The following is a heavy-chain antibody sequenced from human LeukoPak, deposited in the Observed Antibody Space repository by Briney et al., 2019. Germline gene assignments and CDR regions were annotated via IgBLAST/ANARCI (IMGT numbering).Heavy chain of an antibody. V-gene: IGHV3-48*04. CDR2: ISGSGSTV. J-gene: IGHJ4*02. Sequence: QPGGSLRLSCAASGFTFSTYAKTWVRQAPGKGLEWVSYISGSGSTVYYADSVKGRFTISRDNAENSLYLQMHSLRAEDTGVYYCVRVGVSGIAVAGGNYWGQGTLVTVSS. D-gene: IGHD6-19*01. CDR3: VRVGVSGIAVAGGNY. CDR1: GFTFSTYA.